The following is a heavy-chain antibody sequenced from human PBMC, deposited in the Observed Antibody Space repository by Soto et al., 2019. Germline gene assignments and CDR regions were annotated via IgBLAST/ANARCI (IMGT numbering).Heavy chain of an antibody. CDR3: ARDLGQQLVRWFDP. J-gene: IGHJ5*02. V-gene: IGHV3-7*04. CDR2: IKQDGSEK. CDR1: GFTFSSYW. D-gene: IGHD6-13*01. Sequence: EVQLVESGGGLVQPGGSLRLSCAASGFTFSSYWMSWVRQAPGKGLEWVANIKQDGSEKYYVDSVKGRFTISRDNAKNSLYLQMNSLSAEDTAVYYCARDLGQQLVRWFDPWGQGTLVTVSS.